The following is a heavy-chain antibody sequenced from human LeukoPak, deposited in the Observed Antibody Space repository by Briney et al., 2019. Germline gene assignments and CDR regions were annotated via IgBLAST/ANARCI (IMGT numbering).Heavy chain of an antibody. V-gene: IGHV4-4*07. CDR3: ARDVGYCSSTSCYNGLIFDY. Sequence: SETLSLTCTVSGGSISSYYWSWIRQPAGKGLEWIGRIYTSGSTNYNPSLKSRVTMSVDTSKNQFSLKLSSVTAADTAVYYCARDVGYCSSTSCYNGLIFDYWGQGTLVTVSS. CDR2: IYTSGST. CDR1: GGSISSYY. J-gene: IGHJ4*02. D-gene: IGHD2-2*02.